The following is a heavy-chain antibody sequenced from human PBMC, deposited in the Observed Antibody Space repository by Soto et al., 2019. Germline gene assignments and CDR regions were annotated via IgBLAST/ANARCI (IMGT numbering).Heavy chain of an antibody. CDR3: VRRRYTSAWYTDY. D-gene: IGHD6-19*01. V-gene: IGHV5-51*01. J-gene: IGHJ4*02. CDR2: IYPGDSDA. CDR1: GYSFTSYW. Sequence: GESLKISCKGSGYSFTSYWIGWVRQMPGKGLEWMAIIYPGDSDAGYSPSFQGQVTISADKSISTAYLQWSSLKASDTAMYYCVRRRYTSAWYTDYWGQGTLVTVSS.